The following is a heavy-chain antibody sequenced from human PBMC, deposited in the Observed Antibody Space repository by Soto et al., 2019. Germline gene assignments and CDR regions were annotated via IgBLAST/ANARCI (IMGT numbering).Heavy chain of an antibody. CDR2: LSGSGETT. CDR1: GFSYNNYA. Sequence: EVQLLESGGGLVLPGESRRLSCAASGFSYNNYAMNWVRQAPGKGLEWVSSLSGSGETTYYAESVAGRFTISRDNSRNTLFVQMNSLSADDTAIYYCAKSSRQLTHEVLYYYFYGMDAWGQGTTVIVSS. CDR3: AKSSRQLTHEVLYYYFYGMDA. D-gene: IGHD2-2*01. V-gene: IGHV3-23*01. J-gene: IGHJ6*02.